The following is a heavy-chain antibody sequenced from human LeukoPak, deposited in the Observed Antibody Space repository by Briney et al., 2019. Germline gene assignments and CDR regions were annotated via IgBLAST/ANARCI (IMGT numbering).Heavy chain of an antibody. D-gene: IGHD1-1*01. CDR1: GFTFSSYA. CDR3: ARGDNWKLYYFDY. Sequence: PGGSLRLSCAASGFTFSSYAMHWVRQAPGKGLEWVAVISYDGSNKYYADSVKGRFTISRDNSKNTLYLQMNSLRAEDTAVYYCARGDNWKLYYFDYWGQGTLVTVSS. V-gene: IGHV3-30*04. CDR2: ISYDGSNK. J-gene: IGHJ4*02.